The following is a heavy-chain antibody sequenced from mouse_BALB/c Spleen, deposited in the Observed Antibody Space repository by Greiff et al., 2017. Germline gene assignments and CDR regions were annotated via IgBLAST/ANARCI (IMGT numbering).Heavy chain of an antibody. CDR3: ARSDDNDRVYAMDY. CDR1: GYAFSSYW. V-gene: IGHV1-80*01. J-gene: IGHJ4*01. CDR2: IYPGDGDT. Sequence: QVQLQQSGAELVRPGSSVKISCKASGYAFSSYWMNWVKQRPGQGLEWIGQIYPGDGDTNYNGKFKGKATLTADKSSSTAYMQLSSLTSEDSAVYFCARSDDNDRVYAMDYWGQGTSVTVSS. D-gene: IGHD2-4*01.